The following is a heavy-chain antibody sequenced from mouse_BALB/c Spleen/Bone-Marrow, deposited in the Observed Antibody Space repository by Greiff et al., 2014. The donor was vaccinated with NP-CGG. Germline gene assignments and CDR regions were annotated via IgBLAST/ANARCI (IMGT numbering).Heavy chain of an antibody. CDR3: ASYDGYPWFAY. Sequence: QVQLQQSGAELVRPGASVKLSCKASGYTFTSYWMNWGKQRPEQGLEWIGRIDPYDSETHYNQKFKDKAILTVDKSSSTAYMQLSSLTSEDSAVYYCASYDGYPWFAYWGQGTLVTVSA. J-gene: IGHJ3*01. D-gene: IGHD2-3*01. CDR1: GYTFTSYW. CDR2: IDPYDSET. V-gene: IGHV1-74*01.